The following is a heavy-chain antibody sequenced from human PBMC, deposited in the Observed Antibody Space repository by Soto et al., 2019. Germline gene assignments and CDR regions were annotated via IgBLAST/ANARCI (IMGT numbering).Heavy chain of an antibody. J-gene: IGHJ4*02. CDR1: GGSFSGYY. CDR2: INHSGST. CDR3: ARGRWLRQSFDY. V-gene: IGHV4-34*02. D-gene: IGHD5-12*01. Sequence: QVQLEQWGAGLLKPSETLSLTCAVYGGSFSGYYWSWIRQPPGKGLEWIGEINHSGSTNYNPSLKRRVTLSVDPSKTKFSLNLYSVTAADTAVYYCARGRWLRQSFDYWGQGTLVTVSS.